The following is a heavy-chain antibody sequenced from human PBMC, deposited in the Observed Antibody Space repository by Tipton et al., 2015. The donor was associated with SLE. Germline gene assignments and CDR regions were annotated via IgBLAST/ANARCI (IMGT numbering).Heavy chain of an antibody. CDR2: IYHRGTT. Sequence: TLSLTCTVSGYSISSGSYWGWIRQPPGKGLEWIGTIYHRGTTYYSPSLKSRVTISVDTSKNQFSVKLTSVTAADTAVYYCARQRPQSSGGFDIWGQGTMISVSS. CDR3: ARQRPQSSGGFDI. CDR1: GYSISSGSY. V-gene: IGHV4-38-2*02. D-gene: IGHD2-8*02. J-gene: IGHJ3*02.